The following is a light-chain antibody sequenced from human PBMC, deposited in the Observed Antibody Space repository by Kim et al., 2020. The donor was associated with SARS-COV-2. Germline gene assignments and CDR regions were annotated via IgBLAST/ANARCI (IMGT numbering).Light chain of an antibody. CDR2: YDS. J-gene: IGLJ3*02. V-gene: IGLV3-21*04. CDR1: NIGTKT. Sequence: SYELAQPPSLSVAPGKTATMTCGGDNIGTKTVHWYQQKPGQAPVMVIHYDSERPSGIPERFSGSNSGNTANLTIFRVEAGDEADYYCQVWDSSSDHLVFGGGTQLTVL. CDR3: QVWDSSSDHLV.